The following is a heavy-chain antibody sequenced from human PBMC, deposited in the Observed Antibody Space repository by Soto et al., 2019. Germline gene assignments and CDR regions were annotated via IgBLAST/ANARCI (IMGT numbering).Heavy chain of an antibody. V-gene: IGHV3-23*01. CDR2: ISDSGST. CDR3: ARDPGGHYCTSTSCLYFFDH. D-gene: IGHD2-2*01. CDR1: GFTFSNHA. J-gene: IGHJ4*02. Sequence: EVQLLESGGALVQPGGSLRLSCAASGFTFSNHAMNWVRQAPGKGLEWVSTISDSGSTYYADSVKGRFTISRDNSKTTLYLQMKSLRAEDTAVYYCARDPGGHYCTSTSCLYFFDHWGPGTLVIVSS.